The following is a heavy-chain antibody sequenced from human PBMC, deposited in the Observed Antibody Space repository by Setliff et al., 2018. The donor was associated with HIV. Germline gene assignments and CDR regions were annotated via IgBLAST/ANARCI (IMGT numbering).Heavy chain of an antibody. J-gene: IGHJ3*02. Sequence: SETLSLTCTVSGASISSGGYYWNWIRQHPGKGLEWIGHIYYSGSTYYNPSLKSRVTISEDTSKNQFSLKVSSVTAADTAVYYCARTKYDPSDAFDIWGPGTMVTVSS. CDR2: IYYSGST. CDR1: GASISSGGYY. V-gene: IGHV4-31*03. CDR3: ARTKYDPSDAFDI. D-gene: IGHD1-1*01.